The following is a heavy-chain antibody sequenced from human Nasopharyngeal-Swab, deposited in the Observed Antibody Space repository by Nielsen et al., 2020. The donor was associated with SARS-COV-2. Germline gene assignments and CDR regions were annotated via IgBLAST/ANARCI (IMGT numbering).Heavy chain of an antibody. D-gene: IGHD1-26*01. CDR1: GFTFSSYS. CDR3: ARDGVGATPFDY. CDR2: ISSSSSYI. V-gene: IGHV3-21*01. Sequence: GGSLRLSCAASGFTFSSYSMNWVRQAPGKGLEWVSSISSSSSYIYYADSVKGRFTISRDSAKNSLYLQMNSLRAEDTAVYYCARDGVGATPFDYWGQGTLVTVSS. J-gene: IGHJ4*02.